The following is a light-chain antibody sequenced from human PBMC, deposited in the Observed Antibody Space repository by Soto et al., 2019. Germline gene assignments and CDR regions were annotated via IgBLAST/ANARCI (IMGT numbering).Light chain of an antibody. CDR2: DVT. J-gene: IGLJ1*01. V-gene: IGLV2-14*01. Sequence: PVLTKPASVTGSPVRSITISYNGTSSDVGGYIYVSWYQQHPGKAPKLMIYDVTDRPSGVSNRFSGSKSGNTASLTISVLQAEDEADYYCSSYTNSGTLVFGTGTKVTVL. CDR3: SSYTNSGTLV. CDR1: SSDVGGYIY.